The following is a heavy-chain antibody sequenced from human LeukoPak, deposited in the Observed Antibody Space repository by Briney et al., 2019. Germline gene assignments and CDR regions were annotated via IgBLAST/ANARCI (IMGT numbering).Heavy chain of an antibody. J-gene: IGHJ4*02. CDR1: GMTFSHHW. CDR3: TTGPSYGYEW. D-gene: IGHD3-16*01. Sequence: GGSQRLSCAASGMTFSHHWMHWVRQVPGKGLVWVSLIKTDGRTTIYADSVKGRFTISRDNGKSTLYLQMNSLRAEDTAIYYCTTGPSYGYEWWGQGTVVTVSS. V-gene: IGHV3-74*01. CDR2: IKTDGRTT.